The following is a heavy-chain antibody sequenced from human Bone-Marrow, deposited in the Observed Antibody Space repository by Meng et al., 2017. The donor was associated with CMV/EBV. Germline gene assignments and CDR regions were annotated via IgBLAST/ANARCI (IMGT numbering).Heavy chain of an antibody. V-gene: IGHV3-30*02. Sequence: GESLKISCAASGFTFSIFGMYWVRQAPGKGLEWVAFVRYDGSIKEYADSVKGRFTISRDNSKNTLHLQMNSLRPEDTAVYFCAKDSCSSISCYKGGIDYWGQRTLVTVSS. CDR3: AKDSCSSISCYKGGIDY. CDR2: VRYDGSIK. D-gene: IGHD2-2*02. CDR1: GFTFSIFG. J-gene: IGHJ4*02.